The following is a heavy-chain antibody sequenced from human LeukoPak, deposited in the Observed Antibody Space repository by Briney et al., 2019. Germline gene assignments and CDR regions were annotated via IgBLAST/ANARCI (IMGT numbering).Heavy chain of an antibody. D-gene: IGHD1-26*01. V-gene: IGHV3-64*01. Sequence: PGGSLRLSCAASGFTFSSYAMHWVRQAPGKGLEYVSAISSNGGSTYYANSVKVRFTISRDNSKNTMYLQMGSLRAEDMAVYYCARGLISGGATYGMDVWGQGTTDTVSS. CDR2: ISSNGGST. J-gene: IGHJ6*02. CDR3: ARGLISGGATYGMDV. CDR1: GFTFSSYA.